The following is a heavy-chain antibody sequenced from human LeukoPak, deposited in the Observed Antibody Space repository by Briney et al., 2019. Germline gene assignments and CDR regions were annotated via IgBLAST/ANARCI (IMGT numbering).Heavy chain of an antibody. Sequence: SETLSPTCTVSGGSVSSGSYYWSWIRQPPGKGLEWIGYIYYSGSTNYNPSLKSRVTILVDTSKNQFSLKLSSVTAADTAVYYCAREEDGSSWYYDYYYGMDVWGQGITVTVSS. CDR3: AREEDGSSWYYDYYYGMDV. J-gene: IGHJ6*02. CDR1: GGSVSSGSYY. D-gene: IGHD6-13*01. V-gene: IGHV4-61*01. CDR2: IYYSGST.